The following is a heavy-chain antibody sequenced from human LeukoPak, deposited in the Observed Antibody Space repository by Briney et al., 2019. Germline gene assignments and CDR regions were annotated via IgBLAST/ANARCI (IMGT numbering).Heavy chain of an antibody. D-gene: IGHD3-22*01. CDR3: ARERNYDSSGYYYVMSQAFDI. Sequence: LETLSLTCTVSGGSISSYYWSWIRQPAGKGLEWIGRIYTSGSTNYNPSLKSRVTMSVDTSKNQFSLKLSSVTAADTAVYYCARERNYDSSGYYYVMSQAFDIWGQGTMVTVSS. CDR1: GGSISSYY. CDR2: IYTSGST. J-gene: IGHJ3*02. V-gene: IGHV4-4*07.